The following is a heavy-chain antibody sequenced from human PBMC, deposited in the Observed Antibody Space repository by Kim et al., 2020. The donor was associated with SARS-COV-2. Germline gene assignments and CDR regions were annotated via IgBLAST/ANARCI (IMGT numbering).Heavy chain of an antibody. J-gene: IGHJ4*02. D-gene: IGHD3-22*01. CDR3: ATMHYYDSSGYLPVWYFDY. CDR2: ISSSSSSYI. CDR1: GFTFSSYS. V-gene: IGHV3-21*01. Sequence: GGSLRLSCAASGFTFSSYSMNWVRQAPGKGLEWVSSISSSSSSYIYYADSVKGRFTISRDNAKNSLYLQMNSLRAEDTAVYYCATMHYYDSSGYLPVWYFDYWGQGTLVTVSS.